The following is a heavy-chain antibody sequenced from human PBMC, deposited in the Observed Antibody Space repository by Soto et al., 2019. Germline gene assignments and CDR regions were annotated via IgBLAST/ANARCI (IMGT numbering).Heavy chain of an antibody. CDR1: GFTFSSYP. CDR2: ISVNGNNI. J-gene: IGHJ5*02. Sequence: QVQLVESGGGVVQPGRSLRLSCAASGFTFSSYPMHWVRQAPGKGPEWVAVISVNGNNIHYEDSVKGRFTISRDNSKNTLYLQMSSLRVEDTAVYYCARSHSSSWHWFDPWGQGTLVTVSS. CDR3: ARSHSSSWHWFDP. D-gene: IGHD6-13*01. V-gene: IGHV3-30-3*01.